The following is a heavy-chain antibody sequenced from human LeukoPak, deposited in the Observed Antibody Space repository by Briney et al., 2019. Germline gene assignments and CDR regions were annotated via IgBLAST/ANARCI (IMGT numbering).Heavy chain of an antibody. CDR3: TRANYGGTYYFDY. D-gene: IGHD4-23*01. CDR2: FKSKSDGGTI. V-gene: IGHV3-15*01. CDR1: GFTFRNAW. Sequence: PGGSLRLSCAASGFTFRNAWMSWVRQAPGKGLEWVGRFKSKSDGGTIDYAAPVKGRFTISRDDSKNTLYLQMTSLKTEDTAVYYCTRANYGGTYYFDYWGQGTLVTVSS. J-gene: IGHJ4*02.